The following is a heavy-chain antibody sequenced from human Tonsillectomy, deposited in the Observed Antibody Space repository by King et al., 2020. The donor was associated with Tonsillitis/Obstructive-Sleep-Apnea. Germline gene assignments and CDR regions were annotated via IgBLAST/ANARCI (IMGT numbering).Heavy chain of an antibody. J-gene: IGHJ4*02. CDR1: RFSFCAYS. CDR2: ISDSGDYI. CDR3: AREGLY. V-gene: IGHV3-21*01. Sequence: QLVQSGGGPVKPGGSLRLSCAASRFSFCAYSMNWVRQAPGKGLEWVSTISDSGDYIDYADSVKGRFTISRDNAKNSLYLQMNSLRAEDTAVYYCAREGLYWGQGTLVTVSS.